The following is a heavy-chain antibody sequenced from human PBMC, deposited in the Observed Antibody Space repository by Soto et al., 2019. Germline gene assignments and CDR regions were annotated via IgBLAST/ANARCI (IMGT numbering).Heavy chain of an antibody. CDR2: INHSGST. V-gene: IGHV4-34*01. J-gene: IGHJ5*02. CDR1: GGSFSGYY. CDR3: ARGPPTFSPKKNWFDP. Sequence: SETLSLTCAVYGGSFSGYYWSWIRQPPGKGLEWIGEINHSGSTNYNPSLKSRVTISVDTSKNQFSLKLTSVTAADTAVYYCARGPPTFSPKKNWFDPWGQGTLVTVSS.